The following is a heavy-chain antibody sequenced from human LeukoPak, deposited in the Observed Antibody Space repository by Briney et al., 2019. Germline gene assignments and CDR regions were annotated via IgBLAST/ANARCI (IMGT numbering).Heavy chain of an antibody. D-gene: IGHD5-24*01. CDR3: ARNRDGYNSFDY. CDR2: IYYSGST. CDR1: GGSVSSSNYY. V-gene: IGHV4-39*07. J-gene: IGHJ4*02. Sequence: SETLSLTCTVSGGSVSSSNYYWGWIRQPPGTGLEWIGSIYYSGSTYYNPSLKSRVTISVDTSKNQFSLKLSSVTAADTAVYYCARNRDGYNSFDYWGQGTLVTVSS.